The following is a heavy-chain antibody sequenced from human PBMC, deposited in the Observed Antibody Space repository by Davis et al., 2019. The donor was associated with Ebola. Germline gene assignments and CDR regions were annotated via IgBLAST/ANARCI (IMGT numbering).Heavy chain of an antibody. CDR2: IYSGGST. J-gene: IGHJ6*02. D-gene: IGHD6-6*01. CDR3: ARAYSSSSRGYYYYGMDV. Sequence: GGSLRLSCAASGFTVSSNYMSWVRQAPGKGLERVSVIYSGGSTYYADSVKGRFTISRDNSKNTLYLQMNSLRAEDTAVYYCARAYSSSSRGYYYYGMDVWGQETTVTVSS. V-gene: IGHV3-53*01. CDR1: GFTVSSNY.